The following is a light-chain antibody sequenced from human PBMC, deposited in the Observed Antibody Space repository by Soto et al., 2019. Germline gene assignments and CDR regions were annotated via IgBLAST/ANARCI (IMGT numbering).Light chain of an antibody. V-gene: IGLV1-44*01. J-gene: IGLJ1*01. CDR2: SDN. CDR3: ATWDDSLNGYV. CDR1: RSNIGGNA. Sequence: QSVLTKPPSASRTPGQRVTISCSESRSNIGGNAVNWYQQLPGTAPKLLIYSDNQRPSGVPDRFSGSKSGTSASLAISGLQSEDEAYYYCATWDDSLNGYVFATGTKLTVL.